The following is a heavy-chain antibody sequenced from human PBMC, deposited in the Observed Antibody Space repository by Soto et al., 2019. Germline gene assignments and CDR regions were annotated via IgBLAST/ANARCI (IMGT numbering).Heavy chain of an antibody. J-gene: IGHJ4*02. D-gene: IGHD4-17*01. CDR2: INSDGSST. Sequence: EVQLVESGGGLVQPGGSLRLSCAASGFTFSGYWMHWVRQAPGKGLVWVSRINSDGSSTSYADSVKGRFTISRDNAKNTLYLQMTSLRAEDTAVYYCAREAPYGDPSDYWGQGTLVTVSS. CDR1: GFTFSGYW. V-gene: IGHV3-74*01. CDR3: AREAPYGDPSDY.